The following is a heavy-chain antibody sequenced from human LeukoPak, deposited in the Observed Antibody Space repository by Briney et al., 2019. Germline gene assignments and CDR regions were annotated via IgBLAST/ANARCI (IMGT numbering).Heavy chain of an antibody. CDR1: GFTFNSYS. CDR3: ARRSGWLQNQSSADQPNFDY. V-gene: IGHV3-21*01. CDR2: ISSSSSYI. D-gene: IGHD5-24*01. Sequence: GGSLRLSCAASGFTFNSYSMNWVCQAPGKGLEWVSSISSSSSYIYYTDSVKGRFTISRDNAKNSLYLHMNSLRAEDTAVYYCARRSGWLQNQSSADQPNFDYWGQGALVTVSS. J-gene: IGHJ4*02.